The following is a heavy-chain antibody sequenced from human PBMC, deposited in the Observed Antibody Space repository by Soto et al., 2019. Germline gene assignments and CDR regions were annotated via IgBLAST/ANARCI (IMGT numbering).Heavy chain of an antibody. CDR1: GGSFSGYY. D-gene: IGHD5-12*01. Sequence: QVQLQQWGAGLLKPSETLSLTCAVYGGSFSGYYWSWIRQPPGKGLEWIGEINHSGSTNYNPSLKSRVTISVDTSKNQFSLKLSSVTAADTAVYYCARGGLRFPRWFDPWGQGTLVTVSS. J-gene: IGHJ5*02. CDR2: INHSGST. V-gene: IGHV4-34*01. CDR3: ARGGLRFPRWFDP.